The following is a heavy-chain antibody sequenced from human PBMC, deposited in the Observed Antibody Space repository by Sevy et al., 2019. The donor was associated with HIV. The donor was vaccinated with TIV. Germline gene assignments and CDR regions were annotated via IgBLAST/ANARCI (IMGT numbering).Heavy chain of an antibody. D-gene: IGHD6-13*01. CDR1: GYTFTSYA. Sequence: ASVKVSCKASGYTFTSYAMNWVRQAPGQGLEWMGWINTNTGNPTYAQGFTGRFVFSLDTSVSTAYLQISSLKAEDTAVYYCAREIAAAGTLGGDVWGQGTKVTVSS. J-gene: IGHJ6*02. CDR3: AREIAAAGTLGGDV. CDR2: INTNTGNP. V-gene: IGHV7-4-1*02.